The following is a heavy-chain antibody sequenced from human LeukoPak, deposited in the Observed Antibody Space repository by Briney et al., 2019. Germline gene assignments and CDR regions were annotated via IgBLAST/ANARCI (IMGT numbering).Heavy chain of an antibody. CDR2: IKQDGSEK. Sequence: PGGSLRLSCAASGFSFSSYWMSWVRQAPGKGLEWVANIKQDGSEKYYVDSVKGRFTISRDSAKNSLYLQMNSLRAEDTAVYYCARGFRGWYAEGFDYWGQGTLVTVSS. D-gene: IGHD6-19*01. V-gene: IGHV3-7*01. CDR1: GFSFSSYW. CDR3: ARGFRGWYAEGFDY. J-gene: IGHJ4*02.